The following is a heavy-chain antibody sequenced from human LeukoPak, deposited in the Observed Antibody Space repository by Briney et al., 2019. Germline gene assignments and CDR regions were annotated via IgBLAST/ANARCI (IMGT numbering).Heavy chain of an antibody. CDR3: ATRPGAIIGPLDY. D-gene: IGHD2-2*01. Sequence: GGHLRVSCAASGFVFCSYAMTWVRQAPGKGLEWISSISGGDDRTYYTDSVKGRFTISRDSSKNTLYLQMNSLRVDDTAVYYCATRPGAIIGPLDYWGQGILVTVSS. J-gene: IGHJ4*02. CDR1: GFVFCSYA. V-gene: IGHV3-23*01. CDR2: ISGGDDRT.